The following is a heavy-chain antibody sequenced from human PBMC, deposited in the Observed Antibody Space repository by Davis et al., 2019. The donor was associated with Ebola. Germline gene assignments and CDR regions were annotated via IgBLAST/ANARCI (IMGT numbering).Heavy chain of an antibody. CDR2: ISAYNGNT. Sequence: ASVKVSCKASGGTFSSYAISWVRQAPGQRLEWMGWISAYNGNTNYAQKLQGRVTMTTDTSTSTAYMELRSLRSDDTAVYYCARGRDSSSFYYGMDVWGQGTTVAVSS. D-gene: IGHD6-6*01. J-gene: IGHJ6*02. CDR1: GGTFSSYA. CDR3: ARGRDSSSFYYGMDV. V-gene: IGHV1-18*01.